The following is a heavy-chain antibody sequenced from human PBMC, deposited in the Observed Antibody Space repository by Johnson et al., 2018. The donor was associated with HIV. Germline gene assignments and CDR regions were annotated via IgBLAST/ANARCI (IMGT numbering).Heavy chain of an antibody. CDR1: GFTFDDYG. D-gene: IGHD5-12*01. J-gene: IGHJ3*02. CDR2: INWNGGST. V-gene: IGHV3-20*04. Sequence: EVQLVESGGGVVQPGGSLRLSCAASGFTFDDYGMNWVRQAPGKGLEWVSGINWNGGSTFYADSVKGRFTISRDNANNSLFLQMNSLRAEDTAFYYCARDQEVYYDSVFDMWGQGTLVTVSS. CDR3: ARDQEVYYDSVFDM.